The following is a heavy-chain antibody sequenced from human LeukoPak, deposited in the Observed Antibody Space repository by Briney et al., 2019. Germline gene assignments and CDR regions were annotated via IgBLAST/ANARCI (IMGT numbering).Heavy chain of an antibody. J-gene: IGHJ6*02. Sequence: GGSLRLSCAASGFTFDDYAMHWVRQAPGKGLEWVSLIRGDGGSTYYADSVKGRFTISRDNSKNSLYLQMNSLRTEDTALYYCAKDQQWLVNYYYYYGMDVWGQGTTVTVSS. D-gene: IGHD6-19*01. CDR1: GFTFDDYA. CDR2: IRGDGGST. V-gene: IGHV3-43*02. CDR3: AKDQQWLVNYYYYYGMDV.